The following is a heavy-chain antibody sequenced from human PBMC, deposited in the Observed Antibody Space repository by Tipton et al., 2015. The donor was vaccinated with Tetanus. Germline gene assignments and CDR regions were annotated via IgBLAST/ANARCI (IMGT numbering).Heavy chain of an antibody. Sequence: SLRLSCAASGFIFSSYGIHWVRQAPGKGLEWVAVSWYDGTDPYYADSVKGRFTISRDNSKNTLYLQMNSLRAEDTAVYYCAGEGGCSGGRWFSGGFDNWGQGA. CDR2: SWYDGTDP. CDR1: GFIFSSYG. V-gene: IGHV3-33*01. J-gene: IGHJ4*02. D-gene: IGHD2-15*01. CDR3: AGEGGCSGGRWFSGGFDN.